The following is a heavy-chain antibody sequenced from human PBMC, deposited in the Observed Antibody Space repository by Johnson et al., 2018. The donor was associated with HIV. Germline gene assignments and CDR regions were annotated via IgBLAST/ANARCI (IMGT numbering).Heavy chain of an antibody. CDR2: IRYDGNNK. CDR3: VGVKFYDPDAFDI. CDR1: GLTFSSYG. V-gene: IGHV3-30*02. D-gene: IGHD3-16*01. Sequence: QVQLVESGGGVVQPGGSLRLSCAASGLTFSSYGMHWVRQAPGKGLEWMAFIRYDGNNKYYADSVKGRFTISRDNSKNTLYLQMNSLRADDTAVYYCVGVKFYDPDAFDIWGHGTMVTVSS. J-gene: IGHJ3*02.